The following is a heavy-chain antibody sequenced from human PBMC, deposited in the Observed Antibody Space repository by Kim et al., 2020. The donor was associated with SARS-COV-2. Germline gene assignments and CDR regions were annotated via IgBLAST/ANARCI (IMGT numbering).Heavy chain of an antibody. V-gene: IGHV4-31*03. CDR1: GGSISSGGYY. CDR2: IYYSGST. Sequence: SETLSLTCTVSGGSISSGGYYWSWIRQHPGKGLEWIGYIYYSGSTYYNPSLKSRVTISVDTSKNQFSLKLSSVTAADTAVYYCARDNGELNAFDIWGQGTMVTVSS. CDR3: ARDNGELNAFDI. D-gene: IGHD2-8*01. J-gene: IGHJ3*02.